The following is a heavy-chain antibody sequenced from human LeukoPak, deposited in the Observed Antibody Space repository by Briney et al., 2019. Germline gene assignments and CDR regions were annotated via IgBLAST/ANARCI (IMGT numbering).Heavy chain of an antibody. CDR3: TRDLTVLAYCGGDCYSGDY. Sequence: GWSLRLSCTGSVFTFLDYAMSWFGQPPGRGVDGVGFIRSKAYGGTTEYAASVKGRFTISRDDSKSIAYLQMTSLKTEDTAVYYCTRDLTVLAYCGGDCYSGDYWGQGTLVTVSS. V-gene: IGHV3-49*03. CDR1: VFTFLDYA. CDR2: IRSKAYGGTT. D-gene: IGHD2-21*02. J-gene: IGHJ4*02.